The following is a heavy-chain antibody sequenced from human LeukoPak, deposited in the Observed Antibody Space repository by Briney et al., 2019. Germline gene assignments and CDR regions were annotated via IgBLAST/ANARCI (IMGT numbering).Heavy chain of an antibody. CDR2: INWNGGST. D-gene: IGHD6-19*01. V-gene: IGHV3-20*04. CDR1: GFRFDDYG. CDR3: ARGGSTGWYSFDY. Sequence: GGSLRLSCVASGFRFDDYGMSWVRQAPGKGLEWVSRINWNGGSTGYADSVKGRFTISRDNAKNSLYLRMNSLRAEDTALYYCARGGSTGWYSFDYWGQGTLVTVSS. J-gene: IGHJ4*02.